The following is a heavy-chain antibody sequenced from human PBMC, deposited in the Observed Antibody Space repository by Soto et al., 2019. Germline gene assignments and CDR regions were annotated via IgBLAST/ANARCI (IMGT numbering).Heavy chain of an antibody. V-gene: IGHV4-31*03. CDR2: IYSSWTT. CDR3: ASAMSEYYLES. J-gene: IGHJ4*02. D-gene: IGHD6-6*01. Sequence: SETLPLTCTVSGGSVNSAGSYFSWIRQHPGNGLEWIWYIYSSWTTYYNPSLKRRVTISVDTSKNQFTLNLSSVTAADTAVYYCASAMSEYYLESWGQGTMVTVSS. CDR1: GGSVNSAGSY.